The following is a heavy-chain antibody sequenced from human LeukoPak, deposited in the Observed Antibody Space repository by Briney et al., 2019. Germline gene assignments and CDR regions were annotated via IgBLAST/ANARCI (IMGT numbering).Heavy chain of an antibody. Sequence: GGSLRLSCAASGFTFSSYAMSWVRQAPGKGLEWVSAISGSGGSTYYADSVKGRFTNSRDNSKNTLYLQMNSLRAEDTAVYYCAKSRGVMIVVVITHTFDYWGQGTLVTVSS. J-gene: IGHJ4*02. CDR1: GFTFSSYA. V-gene: IGHV3-23*01. D-gene: IGHD3-22*01. CDR3: AKSRGVMIVVVITHTFDY. CDR2: ISGSGGST.